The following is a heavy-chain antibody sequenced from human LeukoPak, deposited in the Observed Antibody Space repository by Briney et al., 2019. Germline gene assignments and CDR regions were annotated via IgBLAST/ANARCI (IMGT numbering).Heavy chain of an antibody. CDR2: INHSGST. V-gene: IGHV4-34*01. CDR3: AGRPDAFDI. J-gene: IGHJ3*02. CDR1: GGSFSGYY. D-gene: IGHD2-15*01. Sequence: SETLSLTCAVYGGSFSGYYWSWIRQPPGKGLEWIGEINHSGSTNYNPSLKSRVTISVDTSRNQFSLKLSSVTAADTAVYYCAGRPDAFDIWGQGTMVTVSS.